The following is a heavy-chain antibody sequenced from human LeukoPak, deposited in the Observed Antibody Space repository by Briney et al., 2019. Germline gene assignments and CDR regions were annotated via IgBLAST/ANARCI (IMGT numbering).Heavy chain of an antibody. Sequence: PSETLSLTCAVYGGSFSGYYWSWIRQPPGKGLEWIGEINHSGSTNYNPSLKSRVTISVDTSKNQFSLKLSYVTAADTAVYYCARKSPVRGYSYGYLKYWGQGTLVTVSS. D-gene: IGHD5-18*01. CDR2: INHSGST. CDR3: ARKSPVRGYSYGYLKY. V-gene: IGHV4-34*01. J-gene: IGHJ4*02. CDR1: GGSFSGYY.